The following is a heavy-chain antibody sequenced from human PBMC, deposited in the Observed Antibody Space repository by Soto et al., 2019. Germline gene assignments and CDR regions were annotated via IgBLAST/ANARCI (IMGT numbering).Heavy chain of an antibody. D-gene: IGHD5-12*01. V-gene: IGHV6-1*01. Sequence: QTLSLTCVISGAVFSRNTASWNWIRQSPSRGLEWLGRTYFRSKWYNDYAVSVKSRIIINPDTSNNQFPLQLNSVTPEDTAVYFCAKGDNLGPKTGYAFDPWGQGIMVTVSS. CDR1: GAVFSRNTAS. CDR2: TYFRSKWYN. J-gene: IGHJ5*02. CDR3: AKGDNLGPKTGYAFDP.